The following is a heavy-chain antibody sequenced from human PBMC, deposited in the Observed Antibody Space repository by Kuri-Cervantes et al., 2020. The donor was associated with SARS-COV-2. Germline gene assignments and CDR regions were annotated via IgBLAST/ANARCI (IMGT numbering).Heavy chain of an antibody. Sequence: GESLKISCAASGFTFSSYWMSWVRQAPGKGLEWVANIKQDGSEKYYVDSVKGRFTISRDNAKNSLYLQMNSLRAEDTAVYYCAKAPPTYYFDYWGQGTLVTVSS. J-gene: IGHJ4*02. CDR1: GFTFSSYW. CDR2: IKQDGSEK. CDR3: AKAPPTYYFDY. V-gene: IGHV3-7*01.